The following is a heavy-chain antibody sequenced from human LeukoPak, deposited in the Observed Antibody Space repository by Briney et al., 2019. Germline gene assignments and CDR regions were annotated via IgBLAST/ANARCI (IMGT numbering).Heavy chain of an antibody. CDR1: GYTFTSYD. D-gene: IGHD1-26*01. V-gene: IGHV1-8*01. CDR2: MNPNSGDT. CDR3: ATLIRVGATTSWYFDF. J-gene: IGHJ2*01. Sequence: ASVKVSCKASGYTFTSYDINWVRQATGQGLEWMGWMNPNSGDTGYAQKFQGRVTMTRNTSISTAYMELSSLRSEDTAVYYCATLIRVGATTSWYFDFWGRGTLVTVSS.